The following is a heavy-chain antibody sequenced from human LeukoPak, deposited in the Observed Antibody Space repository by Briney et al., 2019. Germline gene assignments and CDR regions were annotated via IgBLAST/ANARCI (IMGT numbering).Heavy chain of an antibody. CDR3: ARDGYCSSTSCYASDY. J-gene: IGHJ4*02. D-gene: IGHD2-2*03. CDR1: GYTFTSYG. V-gene: IGHV1-18*01. CDR2: ISAYNGNT. Sequence: GASAKVSCKASGYTFTSYGISWVRQAPGQGLEWMGWISAYNGNTNYAQKLQGRVTMTTDTSTSTAYMELRSLRSDDTAVYYCARDGYCSSTSCYASDYWGQGTLVTVSS.